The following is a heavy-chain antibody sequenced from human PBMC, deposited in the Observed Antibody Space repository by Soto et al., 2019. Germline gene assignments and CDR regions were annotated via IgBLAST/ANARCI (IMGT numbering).Heavy chain of an antibody. CDR1: GYTFTSYG. CDR2: ISAYNGNT. J-gene: IGHJ6*03. V-gene: IGHV1-18*01. CDR3: ARKSKKVYGDYTYYYYYMDV. D-gene: IGHD4-17*01. Sequence: GASVKVSCKASGYTFTSYGISWVRQAPGQGLEWMGWISAYNGNTNYAQKLQGRVTMTTDTSTSTAYMELRSLRSDDTAVYYCARKSKKVYGDYTYYYYYMDVWGKGTTVTVSS.